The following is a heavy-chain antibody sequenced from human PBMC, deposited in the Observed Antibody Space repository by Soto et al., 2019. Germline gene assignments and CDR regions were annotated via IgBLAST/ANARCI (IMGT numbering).Heavy chain of an antibody. V-gene: IGHV3-74*01. CDR2: INSDGRSA. J-gene: IGHJ6*02. CDR3: ARERALTVKTVKGMDV. CDR1: GFGASCYW. D-gene: IGHD4-4*01. Sequence: VGSVRLSFASAGFGASCYWMNWVRQARGKGVAWVSGINSDGRSAHCAVSVEGRFILSRDNTKNTVYLQMNSLRAEDTAVYYCARERALTVKTVKGMDVWGQGTTVTVSS.